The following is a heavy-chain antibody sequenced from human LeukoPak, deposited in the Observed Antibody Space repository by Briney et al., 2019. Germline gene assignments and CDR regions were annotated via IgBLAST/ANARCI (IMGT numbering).Heavy chain of an antibody. CDR3: ARGNYGSSLGYYGMDV. CDR1: GGSFSGYY. Sequence: SETLSLTCAVYGGSFSGYYWSWIRQPPVKGLEWIGEINHSGSTNYNPSLKSRVTISVDTSKNQFSLKLSSVTAADTAVYYCARGNYGSSLGYYGMDVWGQGTTVTVSS. CDR2: INHSGST. D-gene: IGHD3-10*01. V-gene: IGHV4-34*01. J-gene: IGHJ6*02.